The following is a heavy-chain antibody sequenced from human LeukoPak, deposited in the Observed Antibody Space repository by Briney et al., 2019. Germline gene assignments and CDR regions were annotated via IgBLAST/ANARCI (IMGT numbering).Heavy chain of an antibody. Sequence: GGSLRLSCAASGFTFSSYAMNWVRQAPTKGLEWVAYITTSSSTIYYADSVRGRFTISRDNAKNSLYLQMNSLRAEDSAVYYCARNFGSGSFLDYWGQGTLVTVSS. CDR2: ITTSSSTI. CDR1: GFTFSSYA. V-gene: IGHV3-48*01. CDR3: ARNFGSGSFLDY. D-gene: IGHD3-10*01. J-gene: IGHJ4*02.